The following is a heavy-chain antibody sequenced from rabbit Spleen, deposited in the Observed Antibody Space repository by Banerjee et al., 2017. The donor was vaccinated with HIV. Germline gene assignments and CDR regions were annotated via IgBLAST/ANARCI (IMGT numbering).Heavy chain of an antibody. J-gene: IGHJ4*01. CDR3: ARDAENNVYPIYSNL. CDR1: GFAFSGNYA. Sequence: QSLEESGGGLVQPGGSLKLSCKASGFAFSGNYAMCWVRQAPGKGLEWIACIYTGATANTYYASWAKGRFTISKTSSTTVTLQMTSLTAADTATYFCARDAENNVYPIYSNLWGQGTLVTVS. V-gene: IGHV1S40*01. CDR2: IYTGATANT. D-gene: IGHD7-1*01.